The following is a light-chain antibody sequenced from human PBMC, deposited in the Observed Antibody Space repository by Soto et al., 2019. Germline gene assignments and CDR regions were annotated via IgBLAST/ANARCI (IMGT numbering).Light chain of an antibody. V-gene: IGKV3-11*01. CDR3: QQPYT. CDR2: DAS. CDR1: QSVSSY. Sequence: EIVLTQSPATLSLSPGERATLSCRASQSVSSYLAWYQKKPGQAPRLLIYDASNRATGIPARFSGSGSGTDFTLTISSLETEDFAVYYCQQPYTFGQGTKLEIK. J-gene: IGKJ2*01.